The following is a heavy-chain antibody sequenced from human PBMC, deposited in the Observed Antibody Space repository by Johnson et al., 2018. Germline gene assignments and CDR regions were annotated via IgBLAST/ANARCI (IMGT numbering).Heavy chain of an antibody. CDR2: ISYDGSNK. CDR3: AKAHSSSWKAFDI. J-gene: IGHJ3*02. Sequence: QVQLVESGGGVVQPGRSLRLSCAASGFTFSSYGMHWVRQAPGKGLEWVAVISYDGSNKDYADSVKGRFTISRDNSKNTMYLQMNSLRAEDTAVSYCAKAHSSSWKAFDIWSQGTMVTVSS. V-gene: IGHV3-30*18. CDR1: GFTFSSYG. D-gene: IGHD6-13*01.